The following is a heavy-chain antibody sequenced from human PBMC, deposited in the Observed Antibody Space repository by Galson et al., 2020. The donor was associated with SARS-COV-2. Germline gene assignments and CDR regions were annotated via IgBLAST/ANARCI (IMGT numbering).Heavy chain of an antibody. V-gene: IGHV1-58*01. CDR2: IVVHSADT. CDR3: AALQTTVTTFVS. Sequence: SVKVSCKASGFTFTRSAVQWVRQARGQRLEWIGWIVVHSADTKYAQKFQERVTITRDMSTSTVYMEVSSLRSDDTAVYYCAALQTTVTTFVSWGQGTLVTVSA. CDR1: GFTFTRSA. J-gene: IGHJ4*02. D-gene: IGHD4-17*01.